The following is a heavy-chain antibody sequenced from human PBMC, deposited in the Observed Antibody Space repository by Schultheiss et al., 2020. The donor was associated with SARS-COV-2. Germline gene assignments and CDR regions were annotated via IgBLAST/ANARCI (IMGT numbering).Heavy chain of an antibody. Sequence: GGSLRLSCAASGFTFSSYWMGWVRQAPGKGLEWVAKINQDGSEKHFVGSVKGRFTISRDNTKNSLYLQMNSLRAEDTALYYCAKGPDSSSWLNWFDPWGQGTLVTVSS. CDR1: GFTFSSYW. V-gene: IGHV3-7*03. CDR3: AKGPDSSSWLNWFDP. D-gene: IGHD6-13*01. CDR2: INQDGSEK. J-gene: IGHJ5*02.